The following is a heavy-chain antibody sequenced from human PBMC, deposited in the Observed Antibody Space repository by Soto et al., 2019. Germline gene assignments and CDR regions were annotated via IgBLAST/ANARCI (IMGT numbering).Heavy chain of an antibody. J-gene: IGHJ6*03. D-gene: IGHD2-2*01. CDR1: GYTFTSYG. Sequence: QVQLVQSGAEVKKPGASVKVSCKASGYTFTSYGISWVRQAPGQGLEWMGWISAYNGNTNYAQKLQGRVTMTTDTSTSTAYMELRSLRSDETAVYYCARQYLGDAVVVPAAIIYYYMDVWGKGTTVTVSS. V-gene: IGHV1-18*01. CDR2: ISAYNGNT. CDR3: ARQYLGDAVVVPAAIIYYYMDV.